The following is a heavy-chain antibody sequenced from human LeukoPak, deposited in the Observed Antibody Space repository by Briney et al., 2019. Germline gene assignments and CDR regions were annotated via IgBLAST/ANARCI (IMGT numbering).Heavy chain of an antibody. Sequence: GGSLRLSCAASGFAFSSYWMHWVRQGPGKGLVGVSRSNSDGSSTSYADSVKGRFTISRDDAKNTLYLQMNSLRVEDTAVYYCYGEGSWGQGTLVTVSS. D-gene: IGHD3-10*01. CDR1: GFAFSSYW. J-gene: IGHJ4*02. CDR3: YGEGS. CDR2: SNSDGSST. V-gene: IGHV3-74*01.